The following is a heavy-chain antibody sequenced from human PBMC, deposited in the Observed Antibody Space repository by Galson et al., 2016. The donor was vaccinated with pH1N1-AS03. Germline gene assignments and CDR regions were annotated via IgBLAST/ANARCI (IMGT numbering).Heavy chain of an antibody. CDR1: GGSMTSPDW. D-gene: IGHD3-16*02. V-gene: IGHV4-4*02. J-gene: IGHJ4*02. Sequence: SETLSLTCAVSGGSMTSPDWWTWVRQPPGKGLEWIGEVHYSGTTSYNPSLNSRVTMSIDKSNNQFSLNLGSVTAADTAVSFCASAGYHTPGYHYWGQGALVTVSS. CDR3: ASAGYHTPGYHY. CDR2: VHYSGTT.